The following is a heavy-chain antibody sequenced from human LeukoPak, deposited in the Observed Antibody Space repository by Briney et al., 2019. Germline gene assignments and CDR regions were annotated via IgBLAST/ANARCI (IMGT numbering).Heavy chain of an antibody. CDR1: GYSFTSYW. J-gene: IGHJ5*02. V-gene: IGHV5-51*01. D-gene: IGHD2-15*01. CDR3: ARSAYCSGGSCYNPHWFDP. Sequence: GESLKISCKGSGYSFTSYWIGWVRQMPGKGLEWMGIIYPGDSDTRYSPSFQGQVTISADKSISTAYLQWSSLKASDTAMYYCARSAYCSGGSCYNPHWFDPWGQGTLVTVSS. CDR2: IYPGDSDT.